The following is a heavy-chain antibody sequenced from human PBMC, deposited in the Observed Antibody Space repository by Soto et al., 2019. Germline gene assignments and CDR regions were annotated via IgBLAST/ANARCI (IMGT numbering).Heavy chain of an antibody. D-gene: IGHD2-15*01. CDR1: GDSISSGDYY. CDR2: IYYSGST. Sequence: SETLSLTCTVSGDSISSGDYYWSWIRQPPGKGLEWIGYIYYSGSTYYNPSLKSRVTISVDTSKNQFSLKLSSVTAADTAVYYCARESAGYCSGGSCYPLGSWGQGTLVTVSS. CDR3: ARESAGYCSGGSCYPLGS. V-gene: IGHV4-30-4*01. J-gene: IGHJ4*02.